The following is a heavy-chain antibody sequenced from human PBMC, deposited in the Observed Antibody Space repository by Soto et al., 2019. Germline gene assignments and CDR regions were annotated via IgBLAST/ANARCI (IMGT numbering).Heavy chain of an antibody. CDR2: IWYDGRNK. J-gene: IGHJ6*02. Sequence: VAVIWYDGRNKYYVDSVKGRFTISRDNSKNTLYLQMNSLRAEDTAVYYCARDGGTTVIDYYYYGMDVWGQGTTVTVSS. CDR3: ARDGGTTVIDYYYYGMDV. D-gene: IGHD4-17*01. V-gene: IGHV3-33*01.